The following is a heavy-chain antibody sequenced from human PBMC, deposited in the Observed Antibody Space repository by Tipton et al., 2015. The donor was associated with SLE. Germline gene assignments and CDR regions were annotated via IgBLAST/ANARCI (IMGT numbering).Heavy chain of an antibody. V-gene: IGHV4-39*07. CDR1: GGSISSSSYY. CDR2: IYYSGST. J-gene: IGHJ6*03. CDR3: ARAGVTIFGVVEAGYYYMVV. Sequence: TLSLTCTVSGGSISSSSYYWGWIRQPPGKGLEWIGSIYYSGSTYYNPSLKSRVTISVDTSKNQFSLKLSSVTAADTAVYYCARAGVTIFGVVEAGYYYMVVWGKGTTVTVSS. D-gene: IGHD3-3*01.